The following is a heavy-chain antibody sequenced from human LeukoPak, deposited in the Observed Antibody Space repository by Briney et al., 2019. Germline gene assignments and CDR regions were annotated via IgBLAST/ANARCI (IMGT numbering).Heavy chain of an antibody. CDR1: GGSISSNY. V-gene: IGHV4-59*08. CDR2: IYSSEST. J-gene: IGHJ6*02. Sequence: EPSETLSLTCTVSGGSISSNYCSWIRQPPGRGLEWIVYIYSSESTNYTHSLKSRVNISVDTTKNQVSLKLSSVTAADTAVYYCARRPAYYYYGMDVWGQGTTVTVSS. CDR3: ARRPAYYYYGMDV.